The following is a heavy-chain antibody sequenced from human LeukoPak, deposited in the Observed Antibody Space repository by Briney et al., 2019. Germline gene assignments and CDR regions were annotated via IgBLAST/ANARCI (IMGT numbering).Heavy chain of an antibody. CDR2: ISGSGGST. Sequence: GGSLRPSCAASGFTFSSYAMSWVRQAPGKGLEWVSAISGSGGSTYYADSVKGRFTISRDNSKNTLYLQMNSLRAEDTAVYYCAKDGDSSPTRYWGQGTLVTVSS. CDR1: GFTFSSYA. CDR3: AKDGDSSPTRY. V-gene: IGHV3-23*01. D-gene: IGHD6-13*01. J-gene: IGHJ4*02.